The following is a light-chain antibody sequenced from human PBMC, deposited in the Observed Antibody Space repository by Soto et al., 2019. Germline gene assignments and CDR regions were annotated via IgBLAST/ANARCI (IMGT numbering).Light chain of an antibody. J-gene: IGKJ3*01. CDR2: AAS. CDR3: QQSYSTPFT. CDR1: QSISSS. Sequence: DIQMTQSPSSLSASVGDRVTITCRASQSISSSLNWYQQKPGKAPKLLIYAASSLQSGVPSRFSGSGSGTDFTLTISSLQPEDFATYYCQQSYSTPFTLGPGTKVDI. V-gene: IGKV1-39*01.